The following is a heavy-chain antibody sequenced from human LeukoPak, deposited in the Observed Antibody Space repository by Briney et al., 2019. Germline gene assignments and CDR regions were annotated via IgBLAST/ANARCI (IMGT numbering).Heavy chain of an antibody. CDR3: TRLIVYSGSYYFDY. J-gene: IGHJ4*02. D-gene: IGHD1-26*01. V-gene: IGHV5-51*01. CDR1: AYSFTSYW. Sequence: GESLQISCQGSAYSFTSYWIGWVRQMTGQGLEWMGLIYPGDSDTRYSPSFQGQVTISADKSTSTAYLQWSSLKASDTAMYYCTRLIVYSGSYYFDYWGQGTLVTVSS. CDR2: IYPGDSDT.